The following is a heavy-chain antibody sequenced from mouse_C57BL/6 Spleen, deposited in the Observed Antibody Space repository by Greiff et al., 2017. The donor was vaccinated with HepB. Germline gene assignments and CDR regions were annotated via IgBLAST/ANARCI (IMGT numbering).Heavy chain of an antibody. J-gene: IGHJ4*01. CDR2: IFPGSGST. V-gene: IGHV1-75*01. Sequence: QVQLQQSGPELVKPGASVKISCKASGYTFTDYYINWVKQRPGQGLEWIGWIFPGSGSTYYNEKFKGKATLTVDKSSSTAYMLLSSLTSEDSAVYFCARVYYGSSYVRYYAMDYWGQGTSVTVSS. CDR1: GYTFTDYY. D-gene: IGHD1-1*01. CDR3: ARVYYGSSYVRYYAMDY.